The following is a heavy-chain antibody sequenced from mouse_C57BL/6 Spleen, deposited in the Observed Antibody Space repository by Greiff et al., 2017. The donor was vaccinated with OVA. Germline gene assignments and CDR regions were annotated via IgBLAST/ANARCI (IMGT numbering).Heavy chain of an antibody. J-gene: IGHJ2*01. CDR1: GYTFTSYW. V-gene: IGHV1-61*01. CDR3: ANLVF. CDR2: IYPSDSET. Sequence: QVQLQQPGAELVRPGSSVKLSCKASGYTFTSYWMDWVKQRPGQGLEWIGNIYPSDSETHYNQKFKDKATLTVDKSSSTDYMQLSSLASEDSAVYYCANLVFWGQGTTLTVSS.